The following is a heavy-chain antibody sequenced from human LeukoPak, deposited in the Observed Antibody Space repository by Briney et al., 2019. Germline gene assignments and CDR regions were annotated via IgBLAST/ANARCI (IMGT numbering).Heavy chain of an antibody. V-gene: IGHV3-21*04. CDR2: ISSSSSYI. Sequence: PGGSLRLSCAASGFTFSSYSMNWVRQAPGKGLEWVSSISSSSSYIYYADSVKGRFTISRDNAKNSLYLQMNSLRAEDTAVYYCASSYCSGGSCYWGSHYGTDVWGQGTTVTVSS. J-gene: IGHJ6*02. CDR3: ASSYCSGGSCYWGSHYGTDV. D-gene: IGHD2-15*01. CDR1: GFTFSSYS.